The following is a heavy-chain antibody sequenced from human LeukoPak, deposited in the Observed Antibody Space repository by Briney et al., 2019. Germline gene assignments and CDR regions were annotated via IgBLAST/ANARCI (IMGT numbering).Heavy chain of an antibody. CDR3: ARDTANYGSGTCDY. CDR2: INAGNGNR. Sequence: ASVKVSCKASGYRFTGYAIQWVRQAPGQRLEWMGWINAGNGNRKYSQTLQDRVTITRDTSASTAYMELSSLTFEDTAVYYCARDTANYGSGTCDYWGQGTLVTVSS. J-gene: IGHJ4*02. D-gene: IGHD3-10*01. V-gene: IGHV1-3*01. CDR1: GYRFTGYA.